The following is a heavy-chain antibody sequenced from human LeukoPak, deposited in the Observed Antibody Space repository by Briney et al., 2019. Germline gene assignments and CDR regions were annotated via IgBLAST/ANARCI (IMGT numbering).Heavy chain of an antibody. CDR3: ARYRTTPSSYFDY. V-gene: IGHV3-53*01. J-gene: IGHJ4*02. CDR1: GFTVSSNY. Sequence: GGSLRLSCAASGFTVSSNYMSWVRQAPGKGLECVSVIYGGGNTYYADSVQGRFTISRDTSKNTLYLQMNSLRAEDTAVYYCARYRTTPSSYFDYWGQGTLVTVSS. D-gene: IGHD1-14*01. CDR2: IYGGGNT.